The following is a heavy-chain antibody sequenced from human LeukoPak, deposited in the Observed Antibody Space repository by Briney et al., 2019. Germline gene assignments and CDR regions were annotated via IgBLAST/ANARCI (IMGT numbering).Heavy chain of an antibody. CDR2: ISSTGNTI. Sequence: PGGSLRLSXAASGFTFSDYYINWIRQAPGKGLEWVSYISSTGNTIYYADSVKGRFTISRDNAKNSLYLQMNSLRAEDTAVYYCATSRSFDHWGQGTLVTVSS. V-gene: IGHV3-11*04. J-gene: IGHJ4*02. CDR3: ATSRSFDH. CDR1: GFTFSDYY.